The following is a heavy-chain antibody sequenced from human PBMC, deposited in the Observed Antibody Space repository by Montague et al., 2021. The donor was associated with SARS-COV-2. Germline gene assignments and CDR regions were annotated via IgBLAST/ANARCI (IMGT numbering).Heavy chain of an antibody. J-gene: IGHJ5*02. CDR1: TDSFSGYY. V-gene: IGHV4-34*01. Sequence: SETLSPTCAVYTDSFSGYYWSWIRQSPGKGLEWIGEITHSGSTNHNPSLQSRVTISVDTSKKQFSLKLRSLTAADTAVYYCARGADYDFWSGFLRYKWFGPWGQGTPVIVSS. CDR2: ITHSGST. CDR3: ARGADYDFWSGFLRYKWFGP. D-gene: IGHD3-3*01.